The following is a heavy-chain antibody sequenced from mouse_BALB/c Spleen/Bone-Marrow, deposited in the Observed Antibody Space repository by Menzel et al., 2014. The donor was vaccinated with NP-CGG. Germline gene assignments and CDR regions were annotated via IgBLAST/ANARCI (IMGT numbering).Heavy chain of an antibody. CDR3: AKGYNYRYDFDY. Sequence: VQLQQSGPELVKPGASVKMSCKASGYTLSSYVMHWVKQKPGQGLEWIGYINPYNDGTKYNEKFKGKATLTSDKYSSTSHMELSSLTSEDSAVYYCAKGYNYRYDFDYWGQGTTLTVSS. J-gene: IGHJ2*01. V-gene: IGHV1-14*01. D-gene: IGHD2-14*01. CDR1: GYTLSSYV. CDR2: INPYNDGT.